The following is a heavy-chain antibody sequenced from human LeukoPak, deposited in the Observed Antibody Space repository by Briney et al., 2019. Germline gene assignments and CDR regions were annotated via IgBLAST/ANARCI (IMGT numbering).Heavy chain of an antibody. CDR3: VRDLEGNGWAFDF. CDR1: GFTFSSDW. CDR2: ISGSGGDT. D-gene: IGHD3-3*01. V-gene: IGHV3-64*01. J-gene: IGHJ4*02. Sequence: GGSLRLSCAVSGFTFSSDWMIWVRQAPGKGLEYISCISGSGGDTHYANSAKGRFTISRDNSKNTLYLQVDSLRTEDMAVYYCVRDLEGNGWAFDFWGQGALVTVSS.